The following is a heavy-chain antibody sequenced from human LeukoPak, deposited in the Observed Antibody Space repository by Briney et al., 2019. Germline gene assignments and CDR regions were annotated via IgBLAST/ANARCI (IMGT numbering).Heavy chain of an antibody. J-gene: IGHJ4*02. CDR1: GFTVSSNY. Sequence: PGGSLRLSCAASGFTVSSNYMSWVRQAPGKGLDWVSVIYSSGDTFYADSVKGRFTISRDNSKNSLYLQMDSLRPDDTAVYYCARDLDWAFDYWGQGTLVTVSS. CDR2: IYSSGDT. CDR3: ARDLDWAFDY. V-gene: IGHV3-53*01. D-gene: IGHD3-9*01.